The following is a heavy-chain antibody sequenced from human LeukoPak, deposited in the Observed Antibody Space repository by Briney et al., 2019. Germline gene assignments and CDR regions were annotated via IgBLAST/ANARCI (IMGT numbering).Heavy chain of an antibody. CDR3: GVYRSLDY. J-gene: IGHJ4*02. CDR1: GFTVSNNY. V-gene: IGHV3-53*01. CDR2: IYSGGRT. Sequence: GGSLRLSCAASGFTVSNNYMSWVRQAPGKGLEWVSLIYSGGRTYYVDSVKGRFTISRDNSKNTLFLQMNSLRAEDTAVYYCGVYRSLDYWGQGTLVTVSS. D-gene: IGHD3-16*02.